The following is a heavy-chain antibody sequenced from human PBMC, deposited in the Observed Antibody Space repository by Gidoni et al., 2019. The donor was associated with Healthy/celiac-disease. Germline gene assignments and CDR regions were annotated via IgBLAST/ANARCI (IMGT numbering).Heavy chain of an antibody. J-gene: IGHJ3*02. D-gene: IGHD2-21*02. CDR2: ISTSSSYI. Sequence: EVQLVESGGGLVKPGGSLRLSCAASGFTFSSYSMNWVRQAPGKGLEWVSSISTSSSYIYYADSVKGRFTISRDNAKNSLYLQMNSLRAEDTAVYYCARVSVVTAIMGAFDIWGQGTMVTVSS. V-gene: IGHV3-21*01. CDR3: ARVSVVTAIMGAFDI. CDR1: GFTFSSYS.